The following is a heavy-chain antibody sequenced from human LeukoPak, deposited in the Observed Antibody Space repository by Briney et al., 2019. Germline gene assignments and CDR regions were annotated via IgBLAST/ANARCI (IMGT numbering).Heavy chain of an antibody. J-gene: IGHJ4*02. CDR3: ARDGGNYYDSSGYYGY. CDR2: INHSGST. Sequence: SETLSLTCAVSGVSISSSTYSWSWIRQPPGKGLEWIGEINHSGSTNYNPSLKSRVTISVDTSKNQFSLKLSSVTAADTAVYYCARDGGNYYDSSGYYGYWGQGTLVTVSS. CDR1: GVSISSSTYS. V-gene: IGHV4-30-2*01. D-gene: IGHD3-22*01.